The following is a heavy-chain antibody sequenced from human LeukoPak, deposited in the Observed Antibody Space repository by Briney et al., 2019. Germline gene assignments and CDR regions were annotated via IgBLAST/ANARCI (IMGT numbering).Heavy chain of an antibody. CDR2: ISGDGGST. J-gene: IGHJ3*02. V-gene: IGHV3-43*02. CDR1: GFTFDDYA. CDR3: AIIRSDSSGSHAFDI. D-gene: IGHD3-22*01. Sequence: GGSLRLSCAASGFTFDDYAMHWVRQAPGKGLVGVSNISGDGGSTYYADSVKGRFTISRDNSKNSLYLQMNSLRTENTALYYCAIIRSDSSGSHAFDIWGQETRATVSS.